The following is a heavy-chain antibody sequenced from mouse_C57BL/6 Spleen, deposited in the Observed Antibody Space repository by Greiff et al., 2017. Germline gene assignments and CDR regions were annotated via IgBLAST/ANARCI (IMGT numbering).Heavy chain of an antibody. CDR3: AKGSSPRYYAMDY. CDR2: IYPRSGNT. CDR1: GYTFTSYG. J-gene: IGHJ4*01. D-gene: IGHD1-1*01. Sequence: QVQLQQSGAELARPGASVKLSCKASGYTFTSYGISWVKQRTGQGLEWIGEIYPRSGNTYYNEKFKGKATLTADKSSSTAYMELRSLTSEDSAVYFCAKGSSPRYYAMDYWGQGTSVTVSS. V-gene: IGHV1-81*01.